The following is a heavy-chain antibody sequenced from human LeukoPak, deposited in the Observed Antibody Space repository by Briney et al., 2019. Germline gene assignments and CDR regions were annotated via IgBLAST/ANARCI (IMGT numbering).Heavy chain of an antibody. CDR1: GYTFTSYA. Sequence: ASVKVSCKASGYTFTSYAMHWVRQAPGQRLEWMGWINAGNGNTKYSQKFQGRVTMTRDTSTSTVYMELSSLRSEDTAVYYCARDSIAAPLGAFDIWGQGTMVTVSS. CDR2: INAGNGNT. D-gene: IGHD6-6*01. J-gene: IGHJ3*02. CDR3: ARDSIAAPLGAFDI. V-gene: IGHV1-3*01.